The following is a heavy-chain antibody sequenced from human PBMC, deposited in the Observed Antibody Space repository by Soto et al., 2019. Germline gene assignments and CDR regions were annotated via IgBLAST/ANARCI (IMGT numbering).Heavy chain of an antibody. J-gene: IGHJ4*02. V-gene: IGHV1-69*01. Sequence: QVQLVQSGVEVKKPESSVKVSCKASGGTFGSYAINWVRQAPGQGLEWMGGIIPMYDTIDYAQKFQGRVTITADESTSTAYMELSSLRSEDTAVYYCARDRRDGYNPFDYWGQGTLVTVSS. D-gene: IGHD5-12*01. CDR2: IIPMYDTI. CDR1: GGTFGSYA. CDR3: ARDRRDGYNPFDY.